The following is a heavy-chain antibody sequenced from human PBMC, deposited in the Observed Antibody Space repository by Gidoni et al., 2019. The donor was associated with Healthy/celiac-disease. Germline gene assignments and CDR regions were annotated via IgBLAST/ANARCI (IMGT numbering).Heavy chain of an antibody. CDR3: AREWEDAAA. Sequence: IYYSGSTYYNPSLKSRVTISVDTSKNQFSLKLSSVTAADTAVYYCAREWEDAAAWGQGTLVTVSS. J-gene: IGHJ4*02. V-gene: IGHV4-30-4*01. D-gene: IGHD1-26*01. CDR2: IYYSGST.